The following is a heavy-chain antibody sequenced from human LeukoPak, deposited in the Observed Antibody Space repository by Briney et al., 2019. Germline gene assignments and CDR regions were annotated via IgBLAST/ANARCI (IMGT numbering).Heavy chain of an antibody. J-gene: IGHJ4*02. CDR3: ARYRGWGYSGYAYY. V-gene: IGHV4-34*01. D-gene: IGHD5-12*01. CDR1: GGSFSGYY. CDR2: INHSGST. Sequence: SETLSLTCAVYGGSFSGYYWSWIRQPPGKGLEWIGEINHSGSTNYNPSLKSRVTISVDTSKNQFSLKLSSVTAADTAVYYCARYRGWGYSGYAYYWGQGTLVTVSS.